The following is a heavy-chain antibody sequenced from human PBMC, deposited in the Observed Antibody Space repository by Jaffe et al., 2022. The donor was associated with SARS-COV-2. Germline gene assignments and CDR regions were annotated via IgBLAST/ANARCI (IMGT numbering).Heavy chain of an antibody. Sequence: QLQLQESGPGLVKPSETLSLTCTVSGGSISSSSYYWGWIRQPPGKGLEWIGSIYYSGSTYYNPSLKSRVTISVDTSKNQFSLKLSSVTAADTAVYYCARRVVEGIAARGAGRAYYYYGMDVWGQGTTVTVSS. J-gene: IGHJ6*02. CDR1: GGSISSSSYY. D-gene: IGHD6-6*01. CDR3: ARRVVEGIAARGAGRAYYYYGMDV. CDR2: IYYSGST. V-gene: IGHV4-39*01.